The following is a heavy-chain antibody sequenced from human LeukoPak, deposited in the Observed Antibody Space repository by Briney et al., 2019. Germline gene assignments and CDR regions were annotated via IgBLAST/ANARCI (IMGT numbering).Heavy chain of an antibody. J-gene: IGHJ6*02. CDR1: GFTFSSYS. V-gene: IGHV3-21*01. CDR2: ISSSSSYI. CDR3: AREDIVVVPAAMVGYYYYGMDV. Sequence: PGGSLRLSCAASGFTFSSYSMNWVRQAPGKGLEWVSSISSSSSYIYYADSVKGRFTISRDNAKNPLYLQMNSLRAEDTAVYYCAREDIVVVPAAMVGYYYYGMDVWGQGTTVTVSS. D-gene: IGHD2-2*01.